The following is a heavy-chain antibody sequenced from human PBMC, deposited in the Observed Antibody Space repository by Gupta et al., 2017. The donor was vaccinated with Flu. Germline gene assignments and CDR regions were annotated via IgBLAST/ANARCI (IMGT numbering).Heavy chain of an antibody. Sequence: EVQLAQSGAEVKKPGESLKISCKGSGYSFTSYGIGWVRQMPGKGLEWMGISYPGDYDTRYRQSCKGQFTISADKSISTAYMQWSILKASETAMYDCARRINAGNSDGWYWYFDLGGRGTLVTVYS. CDR1: GYSFTSYG. CDR3: ARRINAGNSDGWYWYFDL. D-gene: IGHD5-18*01. CDR2: SYPGDYDT. V-gene: IGHV5-51*03. J-gene: IGHJ2*01.